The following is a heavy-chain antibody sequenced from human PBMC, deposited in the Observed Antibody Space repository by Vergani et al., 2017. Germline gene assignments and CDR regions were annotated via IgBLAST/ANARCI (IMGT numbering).Heavy chain of an antibody. CDR2: IWYDGSNK. D-gene: IGHD3-10*01. CDR1: GFTFSSYG. V-gene: IGHV3-33*08. CDR3: ARYHMVRGVTVGAFDI. J-gene: IGHJ3*02. Sequence: QVQLVGSGGGVVQTGRSLRLSCAASGFTFSSYGMHWVRQAPGKWLEWVAVIWYDGSNKYYADSVKGRFTISRDNSKNTLYLQMNSLRAADTAVYYCARYHMVRGVTVGAFDIWGQGTMVTVSS.